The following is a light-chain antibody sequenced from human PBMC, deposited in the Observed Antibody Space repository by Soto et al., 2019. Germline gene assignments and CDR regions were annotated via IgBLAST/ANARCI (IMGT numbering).Light chain of an antibody. V-gene: IGKV3-20*01. CDR2: GAS. CDR1: QSVSSSY. Sequence: EIVLTQSPGTLSLSPGERATLSCRASQSVSSSYLAWYQHKPGQAPRLLVYGASSRATGIPDRFSGSGSGTDFTLTISRLEPEDFAVYYCQQYCTSRHGTFGQGTRLEIK. J-gene: IGKJ5*01. CDR3: QQYCTSRHGT.